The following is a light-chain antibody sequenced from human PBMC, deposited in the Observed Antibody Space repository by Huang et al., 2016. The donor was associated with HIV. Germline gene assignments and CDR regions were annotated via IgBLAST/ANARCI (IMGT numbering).Light chain of an antibody. V-gene: IGKV1-12*01. CDR2: GAS. Sequence: DIQMTQSPSSVSASVGDRVTITCRAGQEISSWLAWYQLKPGKAPRLLISGASNLRGGVPPRFSGSGSGTNFILTITSLQPEDSATYYCQQAHGFPYTFGQGTKLEIK. CDR1: QEISSW. J-gene: IGKJ2*01. CDR3: QQAHGFPYT.